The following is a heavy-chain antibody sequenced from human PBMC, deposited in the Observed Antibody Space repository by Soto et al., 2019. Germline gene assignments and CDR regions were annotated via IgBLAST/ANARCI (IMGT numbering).Heavy chain of an antibody. Sequence: QVPLVQSGAEVKKPGASVKVSCKASGYTFTSYAMHWVRQAPGQRLEWMGWINAGNGNTKYSQKFQGRVTITRDTSASTAYMELSSLRSEDTAVYYCARVGPVVVATGGYYYGMDVWGQGTTVTVSS. CDR2: INAGNGNT. J-gene: IGHJ6*02. D-gene: IGHD2-15*01. CDR1: GYTFTSYA. V-gene: IGHV1-3*01. CDR3: ARVGPVVVATGGYYYGMDV.